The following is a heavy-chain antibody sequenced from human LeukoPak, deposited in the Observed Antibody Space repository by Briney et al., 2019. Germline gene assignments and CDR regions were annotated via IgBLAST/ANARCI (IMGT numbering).Heavy chain of an antibody. V-gene: IGHV3-21*01. D-gene: IGHD3-22*01. Sequence: PGGSLRLSCAASGFTFSSYSMNWVRQAPGKGLEWVSSISSSSSYIYYADSVKGRFTISRDNAKNSLYLQMNSLRAEDTAVYYCARAPGYYYDSSGMWDYWGQGTLVTVSS. CDR2: ISSSSSYI. CDR1: GFTFSSYS. CDR3: ARAPGYYYDSSGMWDY. J-gene: IGHJ4*02.